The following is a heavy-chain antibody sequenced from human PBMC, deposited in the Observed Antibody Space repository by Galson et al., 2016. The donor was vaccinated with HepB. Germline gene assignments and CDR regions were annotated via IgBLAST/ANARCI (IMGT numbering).Heavy chain of an antibody. CDR1: GFTFSQYG. V-gene: IGHV3-48*02. D-gene: IGHD3-10*01. CDR3: ARAQDGSDIWSGP. J-gene: IGHJ5*02. CDR2: IRISRESA. Sequence: SLRLSCAASGFTFSQYGMHWVRQAPGKGLEWISYIRISRESASYADSVRGRFTISRDNAKNTLYLQMSSLRDEDTAVYYCARAQDGSDIWSGPWGQGTLVTVSS.